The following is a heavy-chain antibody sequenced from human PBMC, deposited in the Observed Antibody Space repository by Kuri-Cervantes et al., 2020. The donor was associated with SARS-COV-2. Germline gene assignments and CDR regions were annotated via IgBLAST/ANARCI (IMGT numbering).Heavy chain of an antibody. CDR2: ISASDAST. CDR1: GFSFSSYA. V-gene: IGHV3-23*01. J-gene: IGHJ4*02. D-gene: IGHD6-19*01. Sequence: LSLTCAASGFSFSSYAMSWVRQAPGKGLEWVSVISASDASTYYADSVKGRFPISRDNSKNTLYLQMNSLRAEDTAVYYCAKVGTSIAVSGRFDYWGQGTLVTVSS. CDR3: AKVGTSIAVSGRFDY.